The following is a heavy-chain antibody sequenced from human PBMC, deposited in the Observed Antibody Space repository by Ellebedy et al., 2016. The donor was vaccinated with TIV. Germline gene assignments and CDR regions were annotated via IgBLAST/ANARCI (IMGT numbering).Heavy chain of an antibody. Sequence: GESLKISCEASGFTLSTYWMTWVRQAPGKGLEWVANIRQDGSEKKYVDSVKGRFTISRDNSKNTLYLQMNSLRAEDTAVYYCASELCSGGSCYFALDYWGQGTLVTVSS. V-gene: IGHV3-7*01. CDR2: IRQDGSEK. CDR3: ASELCSGGSCYFALDY. J-gene: IGHJ4*02. CDR1: GFTLSTYW. D-gene: IGHD2-15*01.